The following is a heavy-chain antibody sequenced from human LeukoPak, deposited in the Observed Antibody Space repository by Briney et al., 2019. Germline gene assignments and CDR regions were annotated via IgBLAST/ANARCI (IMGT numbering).Heavy chain of an antibody. V-gene: IGHV4-30-4*08. CDR2: IYYSGCT. Sequence: SETLSFTCTVSGGSICSGDYYWNCTRQPPGKGLECIRYIYYSGCTYYYPSLKTRVTISVDTSNNKVSLKLSSVTAADTAVYYCARDPYRSGGSCYSRGHDAFDIWGQGTMVTVSS. CDR3: ARDPYRSGGSCYSRGHDAFDI. CDR1: GGSICSGDYY. D-gene: IGHD2-15*01. J-gene: IGHJ3*02.